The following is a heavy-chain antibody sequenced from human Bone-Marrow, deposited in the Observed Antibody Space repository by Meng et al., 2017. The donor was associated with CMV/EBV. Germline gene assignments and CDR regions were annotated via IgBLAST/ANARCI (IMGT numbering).Heavy chain of an antibody. CDR3: ARGGASSASTLYAMDV. CDR2: IYYSGIT. CDR1: GGSISSSDYY. D-gene: IGHD6-6*01. J-gene: IGHJ6*02. Sequence: SGTLSLTCTVSGGSISSSDYYWGWIRQPPGKGLEWIVSIYYSGITHHNPPVRSRVTISVDTSKTPFSVKMSSVTAEDTAVYYCARGGASSASTLYAMDVWGQGTTVTVSS. V-gene: IGHV4-39*07.